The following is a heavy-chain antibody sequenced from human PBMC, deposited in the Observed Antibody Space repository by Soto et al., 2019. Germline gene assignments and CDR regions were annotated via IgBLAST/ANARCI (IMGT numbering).Heavy chain of an antibody. CDR1: GYTFTSYD. CDR3: ARVPHCTNGVCYTGSGGY. Sequence: ASVKVSCTASGYTFTSYDINWVRQATGQGLEWMGWMNPNSGNTGYAQKFQGRVTMTRNTSISTAYMELSSLRSEDTAVYYCARVPHCTNGVCYTGSGGYWGQGTLVTVSS. CDR2: MNPNSGNT. D-gene: IGHD2-8*01. J-gene: IGHJ4*02. V-gene: IGHV1-8*01.